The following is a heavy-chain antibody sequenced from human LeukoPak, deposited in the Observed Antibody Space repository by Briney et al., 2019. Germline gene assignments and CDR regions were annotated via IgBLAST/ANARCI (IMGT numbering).Heavy chain of an antibody. CDR1: GGTFSSYA. Sequence: ASVKVSCKASGGTFSSYAISWVRQAPGQGLEWMGRIIPIFDEAIYAQKFRGRVTTTADKSTSTAYMELSSLRLEDTAVYYCERRPERWPQNHRTLDNWGQGTLATVSS. V-gene: IGHV1-69*04. CDR2: IIPIFDEA. D-gene: IGHD5-24*01. J-gene: IGHJ4*02. CDR3: ERRPERWPQNHRTLDN.